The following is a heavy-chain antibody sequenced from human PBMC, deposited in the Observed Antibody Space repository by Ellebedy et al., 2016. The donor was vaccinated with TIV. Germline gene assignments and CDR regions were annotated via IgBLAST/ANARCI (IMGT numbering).Heavy chain of an antibody. D-gene: IGHD6-19*01. V-gene: IGHV1-2*02. CDR1: GYTFTGYY. Sequence: ASVKVSCKASGYTFTGYYMHWVRQAPGQGLEWMGWISAYNGNTNYAQKLQGRVTMTTDTSISTAYMELSRLRSDDTAVYYCARGHSSGWYREFDYWGQGTLVTVSS. J-gene: IGHJ4*02. CDR2: ISAYNGNT. CDR3: ARGHSSGWYREFDY.